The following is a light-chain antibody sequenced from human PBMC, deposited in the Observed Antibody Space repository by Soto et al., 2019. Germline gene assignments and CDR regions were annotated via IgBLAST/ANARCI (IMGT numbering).Light chain of an antibody. Sequence: DIQMTQSPSTLSASVGDRVTITCRASQSIIIWLAWYQQKPGKAPKLLIYDASSLESGVPSRFSGSGSATEFTLTISSLQPDDFATYYCQQYNNYWTFGQGTKVDIK. CDR3: QQYNNYWT. CDR2: DAS. CDR1: QSIIIW. J-gene: IGKJ1*01. V-gene: IGKV1-5*01.